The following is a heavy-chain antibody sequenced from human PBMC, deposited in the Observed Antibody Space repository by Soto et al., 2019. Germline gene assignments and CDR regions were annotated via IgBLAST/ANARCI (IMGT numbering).Heavy chain of an antibody. CDR2: IYPDDSDT. Sequence: GESLKISCKGSGYSFTSYWIYWMRQMPGKGLECVGIIYPDDSDTNYSPSFQGHVTFSADKSITTAYLQWSSLKASDTAMYYCARRSESSTSSLYYYGLDVWGQGTTVTVSS. CDR1: GYSFTSYW. J-gene: IGHJ6*02. V-gene: IGHV5-51*01. CDR3: ARRSESSTSSLYYYGLDV. D-gene: IGHD6-6*01.